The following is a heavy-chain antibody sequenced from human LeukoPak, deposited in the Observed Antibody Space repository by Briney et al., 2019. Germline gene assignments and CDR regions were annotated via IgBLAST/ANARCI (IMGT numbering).Heavy chain of an antibody. CDR2: ISHSEST. CDR3: ARQTGYCTNGVCGFDY. D-gene: IGHD2-8*01. Sequence: PSETLSLTCTVSGASISSGDYSWSWIRQPPGKGLEWVGCISHSESTYYNPSLKSRVTISVDRSKNQFSLKLSSVTAADTAVYYCARQTGYCTNGVCGFDYWGQGTLVTVSS. CDR1: GASISSGDYS. J-gene: IGHJ4*02. V-gene: IGHV4-30-2*01.